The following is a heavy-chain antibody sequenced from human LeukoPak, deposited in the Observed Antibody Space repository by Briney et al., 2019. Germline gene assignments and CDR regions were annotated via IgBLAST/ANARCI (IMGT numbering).Heavy chain of an antibody. V-gene: IGHV3-20*04. D-gene: IGHD6-19*01. Sequence: GGSLSDSCAASGFTFDDYGMSWVRHPPGKGLEWVSGINWNGGTTAYADAVKGRFTISRDNAKTSLYLQMNSLRAEDTAFYYCARLSGIVVSGAFDYWGQGNVVTVSS. CDR2: INWNGGTT. CDR3: ARLSGIVVSGAFDY. CDR1: GFTFDDYG. J-gene: IGHJ4*02.